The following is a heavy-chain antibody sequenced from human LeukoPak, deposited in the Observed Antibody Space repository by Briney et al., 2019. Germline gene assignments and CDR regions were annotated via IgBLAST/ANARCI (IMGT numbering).Heavy chain of an antibody. CDR3: PKGEEYDFWSGYWGGFDY. CDR1: GFTFSSYA. CDR2: ISGSGGST. V-gene: IGHV3-23*01. D-gene: IGHD3-3*01. Sequence: GGSLRLSCAASGFTFSSYAMSWVRQAPGKGLEWVSAISGSGGSTYYADSVKGRFTISRDNSKNTLYLQMNSLRAEDTAVYYCPKGEEYDFWSGYWGGFDYWGQGTLVTVSS. J-gene: IGHJ4*02.